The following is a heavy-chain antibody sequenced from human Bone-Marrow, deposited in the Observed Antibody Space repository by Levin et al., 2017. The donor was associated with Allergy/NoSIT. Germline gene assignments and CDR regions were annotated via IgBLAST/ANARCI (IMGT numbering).Heavy chain of an antibody. V-gene: IGHV3-30-3*01. Sequence: GALRLSCAASGLVFSNSIMHWVRQAPGKGLEWVSGMSFDGFSKYYTDSVKGRFTISRDDSKNTVYLQMNSLRAEDTALYYCAREGCTSGRAGCFDNWGQGALVTVSS. CDR3: AREGCTSGRAGCFDN. J-gene: IGHJ4*02. CDR2: MSFDGFSK. CDR1: GLVFSNSI. D-gene: IGHD2-8*01.